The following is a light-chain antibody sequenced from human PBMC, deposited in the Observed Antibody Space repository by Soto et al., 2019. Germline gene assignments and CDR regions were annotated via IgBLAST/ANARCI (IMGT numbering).Light chain of an antibody. V-gene: IGKV2-40*01. CDR3: QQANDWPPT. J-gene: IGKJ1*01. CDR2: TLS. Sequence: DIVMTQTPLSLPVTPGEPASISCRSSQSLLDSDNGNIYLDWYLQKPGQSPQLLIYTLSYRASGVPDRFSGSGSGTEFTLTISSLQSEDFAVYYCQQANDWPPTFGQGTRV. CDR1: QSLLDSDNGNIY.